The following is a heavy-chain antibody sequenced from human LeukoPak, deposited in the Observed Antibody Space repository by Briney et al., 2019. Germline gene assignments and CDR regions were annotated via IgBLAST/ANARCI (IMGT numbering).Heavy chain of an antibody. CDR3: AKGGSGWYGNYFDY. D-gene: IGHD6-19*01. Sequence: GGSLRLSCAASGFTFSSYSMNWVRQAPGKGLEWVSSISSSSSYIYYADSVKGRFTISRDNAKNSLYLQMNSLRAEDTALYYCAKGGSGWYGNYFDYWGQGTLVTVSS. CDR1: GFTFSSYS. CDR2: ISSSSSYI. J-gene: IGHJ4*02. V-gene: IGHV3-21*04.